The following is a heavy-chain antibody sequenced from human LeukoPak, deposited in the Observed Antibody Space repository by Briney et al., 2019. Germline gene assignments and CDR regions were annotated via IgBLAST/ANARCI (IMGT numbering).Heavy chain of an antibody. CDR1: GFTFSSYW. V-gene: IGHV3-66*01. D-gene: IGHD1-26*01. Sequence: PGGSLRLSCAASGFTFSSYWMSWVRQAPGKGLEWVSVIYSGGSTYYADSVKGRFTISRDNSKNTLYLQMNSLRAEDTAVYYCARENSGSYYGYFDYWGQGTLVTVSS. CDR2: IYSGGST. CDR3: ARENSGSYYGYFDY. J-gene: IGHJ4*02.